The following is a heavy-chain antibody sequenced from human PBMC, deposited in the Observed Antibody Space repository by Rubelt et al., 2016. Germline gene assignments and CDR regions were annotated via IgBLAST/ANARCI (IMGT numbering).Heavy chain of an antibody. CDR2: LYSGIP. CDR3: ARGNLN. Sequence: QVQLQESGPGLVKPSETLSLTCTVSGASISSGGYYWSWIRQHPKKGLEWIGYLYSGIPYFNPSLKSRVTISEDTAKNQFSLRWSSVTAADTAVYYCARGNLNWGQGTLVTVSS. V-gene: IGHV4-31*03. J-gene: IGHJ4*02. CDR1: GASISSGGYY.